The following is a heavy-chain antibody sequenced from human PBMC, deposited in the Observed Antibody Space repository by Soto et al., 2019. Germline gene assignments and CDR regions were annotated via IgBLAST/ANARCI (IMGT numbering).Heavy chain of an antibody. D-gene: IGHD1-1*01. Sequence: ASVKVSCKASECTFMNYDISWVRQATGQGLEWVGWMNPNSGNTGYALKFQGRVSMTRNTSIYTVYLELSSLASDDTAVYYCVRMASSGTLNWFDPWGQGTLVTVSS. CDR1: ECTFMNYD. CDR2: MNPNSGNT. J-gene: IGHJ5*02. CDR3: VRMASSGTLNWFDP. V-gene: IGHV1-8*01.